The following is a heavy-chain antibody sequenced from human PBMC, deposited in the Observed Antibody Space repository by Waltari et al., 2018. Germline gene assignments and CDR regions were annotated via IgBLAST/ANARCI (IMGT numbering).Heavy chain of an antibody. Sequence: EVQLVESGGGLVKPGGSLRLSCAASGFTFRSYSMNWVRQAPGKGLEWVSSISSSSSYIYYADSVKGRFTISRDNAKNSLYLQMNSLRAEDTAVYYCASEYSSSSRGYWWGQGTLVTVSS. CDR1: GFTFRSYS. D-gene: IGHD6-6*01. CDR3: ASEYSSSSRGYW. CDR2: ISSSSSYI. V-gene: IGHV3-21*01. J-gene: IGHJ4*02.